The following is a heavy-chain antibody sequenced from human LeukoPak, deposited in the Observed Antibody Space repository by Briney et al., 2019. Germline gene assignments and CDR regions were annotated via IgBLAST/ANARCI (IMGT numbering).Heavy chain of an antibody. D-gene: IGHD2-21*02. CDR3: AKDRGVTDYYYYGMDV. Sequence: GGSLRLSCAASGFPFSSYSMNWVRQAPGKGLEWVSSISSGSSYIYYADSVKGRFTISRDNSKNTLYLQMNSLRAEDTAVYYCAKDRGVTDYYYYGMDVWGQGTTVTVSS. J-gene: IGHJ6*02. CDR2: ISSGSSYI. V-gene: IGHV3-21*01. CDR1: GFPFSSYS.